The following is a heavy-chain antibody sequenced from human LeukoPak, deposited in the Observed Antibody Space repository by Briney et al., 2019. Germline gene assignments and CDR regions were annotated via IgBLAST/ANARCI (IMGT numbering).Heavy chain of an antibody. V-gene: IGHV4-59*08. CDR1: GGSISSYY. J-gene: IGHJ4*02. CDR2: IYYSGST. CDR3: ARRGSSAPFDY. D-gene: IGHD2-2*01. Sequence: PSETLSLTCTVSGGSISSYYWSWIRQPPGKGLEWIGYIYYSGSTNYNPSLKSRVTILLDTSKNQFSLELSSVTAADTAVYYCARRGSSAPFDYWGQGTLVTVSS.